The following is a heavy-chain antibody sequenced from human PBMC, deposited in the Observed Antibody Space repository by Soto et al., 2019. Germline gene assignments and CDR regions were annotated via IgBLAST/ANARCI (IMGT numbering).Heavy chain of an antibody. CDR3: XSXGEXDXYDTSGYG. CDR1: GGTFSNYA. D-gene: IGHD3-22*01. V-gene: IGHV1-69*05. Sequence: QVQLVQSGAEVKKPGSSVKVSCKASGGTFSNYAISWVRQAPGQGLEWMGDIIPIFGTTKNAQKFQGRVTXXXXXXXAXXXMXXXXXXXXXXXXXXXXSXGEXDXYDTSGYGWGQGTLVIVSS. CDR2: IIPIFGTT. J-gene: IGHJ1*01.